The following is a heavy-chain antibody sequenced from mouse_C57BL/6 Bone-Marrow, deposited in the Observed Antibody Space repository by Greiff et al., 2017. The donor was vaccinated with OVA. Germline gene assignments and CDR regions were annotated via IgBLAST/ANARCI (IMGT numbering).Heavy chain of an antibody. CDR2: INPYNGDT. Sequence: VQLKESGPELVKPGDSVKISCKASGYSFTGYFMNWVMQSHGKSLEWIGRINPYNGDTFYNQKFKGKATLTVDKSSSTAYMELRSLTSEDSAVYYGARNYGSSSWFAYWGQGTLVTVSA. J-gene: IGHJ3*01. CDR1: GYSFTGYF. D-gene: IGHD1-1*01. V-gene: IGHV1-20*01. CDR3: ARNYGSSSWFAY.